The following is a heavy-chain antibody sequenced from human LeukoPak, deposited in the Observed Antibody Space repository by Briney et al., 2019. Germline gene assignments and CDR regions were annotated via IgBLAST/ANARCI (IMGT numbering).Heavy chain of an antibody. CDR2: INHNSGYT. CDR1: GYTFTSYD. V-gene: IGHV1-8*01. Sequence: ASVKVSCKASGYTFTSYDINWVRQATGHGLEWVGWINHNSGYTDYAQKFQGRVTMTRNTSINKHYMALSSLRAEETAGYYCARGHYYDNWNFKHWGQGTLVTVSS. D-gene: IGHD3-22*01. J-gene: IGHJ1*01. CDR3: ARGHYYDNWNFKH.